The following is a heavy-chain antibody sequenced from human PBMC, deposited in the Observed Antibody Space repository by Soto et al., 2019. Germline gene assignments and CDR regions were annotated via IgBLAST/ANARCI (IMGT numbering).Heavy chain of an antibody. V-gene: IGHV6-1*01. CDR3: VSLIDNNWLDY. CDR1: GDSVSTNSAT. D-gene: IGHD3-22*01. J-gene: IGHJ4*02. Sequence: PSQTLSLTCVISGDSVSTNSATWNWIRHSPSRGLEWLGRTYYRSKWYNDYAVSVKSRITINPDTSKNQFSLQLNSVTPEDTAVYYCVSLIDNNWLDYWSQGTLVTVSS. CDR2: TYYRSKWYN.